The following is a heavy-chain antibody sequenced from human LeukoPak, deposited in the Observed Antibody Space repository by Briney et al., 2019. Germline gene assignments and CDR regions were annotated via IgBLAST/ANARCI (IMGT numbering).Heavy chain of an antibody. J-gene: IGHJ4*02. CDR1: GGSIGGSTYY. CDR2: TYYSGTT. D-gene: IGHD6-13*01. CDR3: ARRLAAELDY. V-gene: IGHV4-39*01. Sequence: SETLSLTCTVSGGSIGGSTYYWGWIPQPPGKGLQWIGSTYYSGTTYYNPSLKSRVTISVDTSKNQFSLKLRSVTAADTAIYYCARRLAAELDYWGQGTLVTVSS.